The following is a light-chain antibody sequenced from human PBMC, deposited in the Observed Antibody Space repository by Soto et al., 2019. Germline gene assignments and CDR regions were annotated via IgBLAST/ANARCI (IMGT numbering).Light chain of an antibody. Sequence: AIQMTQSPSSLSASVGDRVTITCRASQGIRNYLGWYQQKPGKAPKLLIYAASTLQSGVPSRFSGSGSDTDFTLSINNLQPEDFAPYYCLQDYNYPRTFGQGTKVDIK. J-gene: IGKJ1*01. V-gene: IGKV1-6*01. CDR2: AAS. CDR1: QGIRNY. CDR3: LQDYNYPRT.